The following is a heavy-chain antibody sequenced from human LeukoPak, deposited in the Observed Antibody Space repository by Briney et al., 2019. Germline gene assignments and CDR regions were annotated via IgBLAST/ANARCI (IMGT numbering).Heavy chain of an antibody. V-gene: IGHV3-23*01. J-gene: IGHJ4*02. CDR1: GFTFSNYA. CDR2: SGSGGDT. CDR3: ARGGVAYGDYNY. Sequence: PGGSLRLSCIASGFTFSNYAMNWVRQAPGKGLEWVSLSGSGGDTYYVDSVKGRFTISRDNSKNTLYLQMNSLRAEDTAVYYCARGGVAYGDYNYWGQGTLVTVSS. D-gene: IGHD4-17*01.